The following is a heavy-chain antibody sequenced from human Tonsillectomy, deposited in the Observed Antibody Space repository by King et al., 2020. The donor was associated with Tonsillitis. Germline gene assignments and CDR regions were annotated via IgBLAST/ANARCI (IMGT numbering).Heavy chain of an antibody. CDR3: ARGRWDRSTNWYDVYFDY. D-gene: IGHD1-1*01. CDR2: IYHIGSA. Sequence: VQLQQWGAGLLKPSETLSLTCAVYGEAFKDYHWSWIRQPPGKGLEWIGEIYHIGSANYNPSLKSRLTISVDKSKNQFSLKLNSVTAADTAVYYCARGRWDRSTNWYDVYFDYWGQGTLITVSS. CDR1: GEAFKDYH. J-gene: IGHJ4*02. V-gene: IGHV4-34*01.